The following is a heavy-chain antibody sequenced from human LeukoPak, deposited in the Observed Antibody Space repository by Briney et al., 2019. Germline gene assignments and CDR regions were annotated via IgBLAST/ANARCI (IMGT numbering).Heavy chain of an antibody. CDR3: ASSVVPAAYYFDY. V-gene: IGHV4-31*03. Sequence: SQTLSLTCTVSGGSISSGGYYWSWIRQHPGKGLEWIGYIYYSGSTYYNPSLKSRVTISVDTSKNQFSPKLSSVTAADTAVYYCASSVVPAAYYFDYWGQGTLVTVSS. CDR1: GGSISSGGYY. CDR2: IYYSGST. D-gene: IGHD2-2*01. J-gene: IGHJ4*02.